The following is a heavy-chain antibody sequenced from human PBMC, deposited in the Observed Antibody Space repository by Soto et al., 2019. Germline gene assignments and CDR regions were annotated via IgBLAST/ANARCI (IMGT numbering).Heavy chain of an antibody. CDR3: ARHRRTTVANFYFDN. V-gene: IGHV4-59*08. CDR2: IFDSGNA. CDR1: GGSISSYC. J-gene: IGHJ4*02. Sequence: PSETLSLTCTVSGGSISSYCWSWIRQPPGKGLEWIAYIFDSGNANYNPSLKSRVTISVDTSKNQFSLKLTSVTAADTAVYYCARHRRTTVANFYFDNWGQGALVTVSS. D-gene: IGHD4-4*01.